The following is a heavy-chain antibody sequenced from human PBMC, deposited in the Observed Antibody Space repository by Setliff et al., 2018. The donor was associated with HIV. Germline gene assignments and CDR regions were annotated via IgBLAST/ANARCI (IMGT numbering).Heavy chain of an antibody. CDR1: GESFSGYY. D-gene: IGHD2-21*02. CDR3: AWGMTAIPEY. Sequence: LSLTCAVYGESFSGYYWSWVRQPPGEGLEWIGEISHSGSTNYNPSLESRVTISIDTSNKQFSLQLSSVTAADTAIYYCAWGMTAIPEYWGQGTLVTVS. CDR2: ISHSGST. J-gene: IGHJ4*02. V-gene: IGHV4-34*01.